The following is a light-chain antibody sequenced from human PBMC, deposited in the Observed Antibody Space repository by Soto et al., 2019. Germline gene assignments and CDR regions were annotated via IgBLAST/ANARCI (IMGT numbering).Light chain of an antibody. V-gene: IGKV3-20*01. CDR2: GAS. CDR3: QQYGSSPPRT. CDR1: QSVSSSY. Sequence: EIVLTQSPGTLSLSPGERATLSCRASQSVSSSYLAWYQQKPGQAPRLLIYGASSRATGIPDRFSGSGSGTDVALTISRLEPEDFAVYYCQQYGSSPPRTFGHGTKVEIK. J-gene: IGKJ1*01.